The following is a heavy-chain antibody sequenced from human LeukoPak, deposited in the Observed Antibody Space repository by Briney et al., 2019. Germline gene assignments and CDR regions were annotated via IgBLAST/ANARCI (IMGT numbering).Heavy chain of an antibody. CDR1: GGSISSGSYY. D-gene: IGHD6-19*01. CDR3: AREKTSGWSVFDY. CDR2: IYYSGST. Sequence: SQTLSLTCTVSGGSISSGSYYWGWIRQPPGKGLEWIGSIYYSGSTNYNPSLKSRVTISVDTSKNQFSLKLSSVTAADTAVYYCAREKTSGWSVFDYWGQGTLVTVSS. J-gene: IGHJ4*02. V-gene: IGHV4-39*07.